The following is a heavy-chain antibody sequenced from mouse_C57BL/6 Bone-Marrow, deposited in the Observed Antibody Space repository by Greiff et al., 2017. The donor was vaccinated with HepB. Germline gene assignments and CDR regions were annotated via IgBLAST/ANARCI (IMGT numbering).Heavy chain of an antibody. CDR1: GYSITSGYY. V-gene: IGHV3-6*01. Sequence: VQLKQSGPGLVKPSQSLSLTCSVTGYSITSGYYWNWIRQFPGNKLEWMGYISYDGSNNYNPSLKNRISITRDTSKNQFFLKLNSVTTEDTATYYCAGYGNYMGYWGQGTTLTVSS. D-gene: IGHD2-1*01. CDR3: AGYGNYMGY. CDR2: ISYDGSN. J-gene: IGHJ2*01.